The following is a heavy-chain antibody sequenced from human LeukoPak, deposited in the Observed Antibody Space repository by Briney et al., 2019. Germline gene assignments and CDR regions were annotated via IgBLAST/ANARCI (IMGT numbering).Heavy chain of an antibody. CDR3: ARGGGIVVVPAAPFDY. CDR2: INHSGST. J-gene: IGHJ4*02. D-gene: IGHD2-2*01. Sequence: SENLSLTCAVYGGSFSGYYWSWIRQPPGKGLEWIGEINHSGSTNYNPSLKSRVTISVDTSKNQFSLKLSSVTAADTAVYYCARGGGIVVVPAAPFDYWGQGTLVTVSS. CDR1: GGSFSGYY. V-gene: IGHV4-34*01.